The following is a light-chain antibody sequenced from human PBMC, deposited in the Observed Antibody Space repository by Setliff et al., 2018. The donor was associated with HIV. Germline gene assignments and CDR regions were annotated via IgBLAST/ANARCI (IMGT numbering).Light chain of an antibody. J-gene: IGLJ1*01. CDR2: DVS. V-gene: IGLV2-14*03. Sequence: QSALTQAASVSGSPGQSITMSCTGTRSDVGGYNYGSWYQQHPGKAPKLMIYDVSNRPSGVSNRFSGSKSGNTASLTISGLQAEDEADYYCSSYTSTSTLGVFGTGTKGTVL. CDR3: SSYTSTSTLGV. CDR1: RSDVGGYNY.